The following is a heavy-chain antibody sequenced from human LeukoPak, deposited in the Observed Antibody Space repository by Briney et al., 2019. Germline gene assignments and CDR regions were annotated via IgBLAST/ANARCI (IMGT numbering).Heavy chain of an antibody. CDR1: GGSISSSGYY. D-gene: IGHD1-26*01. V-gene: IGHV4-39*01. CDR2: IYYSGST. CDR3: ARHEYSGSYYGLSWFDP. Sequence: SETLSLTCTVSGGSISSSGYYWGWIRQPPGKGLEWIASIYYSGSTYYNPSLKSRVTISVDTSKNQLSLKLSSLTAADTAVYYCARHEYSGSYYGLSWFDPWGQGTVVTVFS. J-gene: IGHJ5*02.